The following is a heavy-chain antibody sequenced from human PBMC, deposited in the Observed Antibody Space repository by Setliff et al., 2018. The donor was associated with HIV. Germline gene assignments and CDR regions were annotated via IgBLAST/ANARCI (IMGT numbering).Heavy chain of an antibody. D-gene: IGHD3-10*01. CDR1: GGSFNDYY. V-gene: IGHV4-34*01. J-gene: IGHJ4*02. CDR2: IDHSGST. CDR3: ARGLNYYGSGSYLPLGY. Sequence: ETLSLTCAVYGGSFNDYYWTWIRQPPGKGLEWIGEIDHSGSTKYHASLKSRVTISIDTSKNQISLKLSSVTAAETAVYYCARGLNYYGSGSYLPLGYWGQGTLVTVSS.